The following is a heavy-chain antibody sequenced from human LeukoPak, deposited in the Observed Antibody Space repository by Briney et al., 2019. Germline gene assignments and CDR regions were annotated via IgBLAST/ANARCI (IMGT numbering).Heavy chain of an antibody. Sequence: SVKVSCKASGGTFSSYAISWVRQAPGQGLEWMGGIIPIFGTANYAQKFQGRVTITADKSTSTAYMELSSLRSEDTAVYYCARTYFSGGSCPHDAFDIWGQGTMVTVSS. CDR1: GGTFSSYA. D-gene: IGHD2-15*01. V-gene: IGHV1-69*06. CDR2: IIPIFGTA. J-gene: IGHJ3*02. CDR3: ARTYFSGGSCPHDAFDI.